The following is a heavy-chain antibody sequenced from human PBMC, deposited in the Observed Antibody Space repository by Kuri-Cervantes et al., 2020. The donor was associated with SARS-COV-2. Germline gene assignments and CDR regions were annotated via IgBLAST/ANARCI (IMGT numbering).Heavy chain of an antibody. CDR3: ASTFLNFWSGYYEDV. Sequence: GESLKISCAASGFTFSSYAMSWVRQAPGKGLEWVSAISGSGGSTYYADSVKGRFTISRDNSKNTLYLQMNSLRAEDTAVYYCASTFLNFWSGYYEDVWGKGTTVTVSS. D-gene: IGHD3-3*01. CDR2: ISGSGGST. CDR1: GFTFSSYA. J-gene: IGHJ6*04. V-gene: IGHV3-23*01.